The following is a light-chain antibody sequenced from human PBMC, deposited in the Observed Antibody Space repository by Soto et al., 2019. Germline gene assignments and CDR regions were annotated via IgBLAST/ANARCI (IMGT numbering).Light chain of an antibody. V-gene: IGKV3-20*01. CDR3: QQYGRSSLT. J-gene: IGKJ3*01. Sequence: EIVLTQSPGTLSLSPGERATLSCRASQSVSSTYLAWYQQKPGQAPRLLIYGASSRASGIPDRFSGSGSGTDFTLTISRLDPEDFAVCYCQQYGRSSLTFGPGTKVDIK. CDR1: QSVSSTY. CDR2: GAS.